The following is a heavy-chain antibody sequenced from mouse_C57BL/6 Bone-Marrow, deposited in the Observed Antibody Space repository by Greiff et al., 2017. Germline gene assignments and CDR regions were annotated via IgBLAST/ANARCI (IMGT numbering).Heavy chain of an antibody. CDR3: TIYYDYVYFDY. CDR2: IDPENGDT. J-gene: IGHJ2*01. V-gene: IGHV14-4*01. Sequence: VQLQQSGAELVRPGASVKLSCTASGFNIKDDYMHWVKQRPEQGLEWIGWIDPENGDTEYASKFQGKATITADTSSNTAYLQLSSLTSEDTAVYYFTIYYDYVYFDYWAQGTTLTVSS. D-gene: IGHD2-4*01. CDR1: GFNIKDDY.